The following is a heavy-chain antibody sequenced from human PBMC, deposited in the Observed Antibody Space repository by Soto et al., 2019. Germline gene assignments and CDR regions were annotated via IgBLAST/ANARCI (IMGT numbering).Heavy chain of an antibody. CDR3: ATVHNTSRSFDY. D-gene: IGHD1-20*01. Sequence: LRLSCAAAGFTFSGYAMTWVRQAPGKGLEWVSTTGATGRTTYYADSVKGRFTVSRDNSKNTLDLQMSSLRVEDTAVYYCATVHNTSRSFDYWGQGTLVTVSS. J-gene: IGHJ4*02. V-gene: IGHV3-23*01. CDR1: GFTFSGYA. CDR2: TGATGRTT.